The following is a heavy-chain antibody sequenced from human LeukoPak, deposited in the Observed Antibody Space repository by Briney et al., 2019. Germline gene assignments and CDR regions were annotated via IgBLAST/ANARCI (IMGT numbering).Heavy chain of an antibody. J-gene: IGHJ4*02. Sequence: SETLSLTCAVYGGSFSGYYWSWIRQPPGKGLEWIGEINHSGSTNYNPSLKSRVAVSVDTSKNQFSLKLSSVTAADTAVYYCARGSLVGATDYWGQGTLVSVSS. CDR1: GGSFSGYY. CDR3: ARGSLVGATDY. D-gene: IGHD1-26*01. CDR2: INHSGST. V-gene: IGHV4-34*01.